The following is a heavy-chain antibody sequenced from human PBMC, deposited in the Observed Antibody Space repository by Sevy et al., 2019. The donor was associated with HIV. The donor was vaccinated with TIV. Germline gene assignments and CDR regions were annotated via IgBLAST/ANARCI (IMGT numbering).Heavy chain of an antibody. D-gene: IGHD3-16*02. V-gene: IGHV3-30-3*01. CDR2: ISFNGGNK. J-gene: IGHJ4*02. Sequence: GGSLRLSCAASGFPFTTYAVHWVRQAPGKGLEWLAVISFNGGNKFYADSVRGRFTISRDNSENTMYLQMNSLRVEDTDMYYCARDVSGGEGLWQLSAYFDYWGQGPLVTVSS. CDR3: ARDVSGGEGLWQLSAYFDY. CDR1: GFPFTTYA.